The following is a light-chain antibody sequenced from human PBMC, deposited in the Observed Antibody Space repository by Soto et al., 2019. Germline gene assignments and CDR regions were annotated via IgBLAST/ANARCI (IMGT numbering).Light chain of an antibody. V-gene: IGLV2-8*01. CDR1: RSDVGGYFS. CDR3: SSFAGSDNVV. CDR2: EVN. Sequence: QSALTQPPSASGSPGQSVTISCTGTRSDVGGYFSVSWFQQHPGKAPKLMIYEVNKRPSGVPGRFSGSKSGNTASLTVSGLQTEDEADYYCSSFAGSDNVVFGGGTQLTVL. J-gene: IGLJ2*01.